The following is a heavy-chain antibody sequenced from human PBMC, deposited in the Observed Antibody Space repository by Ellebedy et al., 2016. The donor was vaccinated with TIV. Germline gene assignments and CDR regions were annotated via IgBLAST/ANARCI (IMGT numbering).Heavy chain of an antibody. J-gene: IGHJ4*02. D-gene: IGHD3-22*01. V-gene: IGHV4-4*07. CDR3: ARDGLHSSGWYCDY. CDR1: GDSISNYY. Sequence: MPSETLSLTCTVSGDSISNYYWTWIRQPAGKGLEWIGRIYSTGSTGGTNYSPSLKSRITMSVDRSKNQFSLKLSSVTAADTAVYYCARDGLHSSGWYCDYWGQGTQVTVSS. CDR2: IYSTGSTGGT.